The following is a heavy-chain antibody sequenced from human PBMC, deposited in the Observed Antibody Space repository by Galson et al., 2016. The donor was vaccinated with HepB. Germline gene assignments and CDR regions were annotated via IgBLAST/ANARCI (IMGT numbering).Heavy chain of an antibody. Sequence: ETLSLTCTVSGGSISSNRYYWGWIRQPPGKGLEWIGNIYYSGSTYYNPSLKSRVTISVDTSKNQFSLKLTSVTAADTAVYYCARALRGWYSFFDNWGQGTLVTVSS. D-gene: IGHD2-15*01. V-gene: IGHV4-39*07. CDR2: IYYSGST. CDR1: GGSISSNRYY. CDR3: ARALRGWYSFFDN. J-gene: IGHJ4*02.